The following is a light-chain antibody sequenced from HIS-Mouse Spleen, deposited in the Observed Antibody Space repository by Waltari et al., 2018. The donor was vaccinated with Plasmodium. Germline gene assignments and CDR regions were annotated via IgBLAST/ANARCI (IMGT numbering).Light chain of an antibody. CDR2: GAS. J-gene: IGKJ3*01. CDR1: QSVSSN. V-gene: IGKV3-15*01. CDR3: QQYNSWSFT. Sequence: EIVMPQSPAPLSVSPGERATPPCRASQSVSSNLAWYQQKPGKAPRLLIYGASTRATGIPARFSGSGSGTEFTLTISSLQSEDFAVYYCQQYNSWSFTFGPGTKVDIK.